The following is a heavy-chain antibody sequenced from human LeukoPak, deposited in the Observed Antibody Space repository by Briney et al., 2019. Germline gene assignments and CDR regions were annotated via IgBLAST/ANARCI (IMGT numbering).Heavy chain of an antibody. CDR1: GYSFTSYW. V-gene: IGHV5-51*01. J-gene: IGHJ4*02. CDR3: ARHGPFYYFDY. CDR2: IYPGDSDT. Sequence: GESLKISCKGSGYSFTSYWIGCVRQLPGEGLEWMGIIYPGDSDTRYSPSFQGQVTISADKSISTAYLQWSSLKASDTAMYYCARHGPFYYFDYWGQGTLVTVSS.